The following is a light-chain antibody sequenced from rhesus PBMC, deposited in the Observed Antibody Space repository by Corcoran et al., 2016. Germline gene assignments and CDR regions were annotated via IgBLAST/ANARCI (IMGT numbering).Light chain of an antibody. Sequence: DVVMTQSPLALPITPGQPASISCRSSQSLVHSNGNTYLSWFQQKPGQPPRLLIYKVSNRYSGVPERFSGSGAGTDVTLKISRVEAEDVGVYYCVQYTHIPTFGQGAKVEVK. CDR1: QSLVHSNGNTY. J-gene: IGKJ1*01. CDR3: VQYTHIPT. CDR2: KVS. V-gene: IGKV2-65*01.